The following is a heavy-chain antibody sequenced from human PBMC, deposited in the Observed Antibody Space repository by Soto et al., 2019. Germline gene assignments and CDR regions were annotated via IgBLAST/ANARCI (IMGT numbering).Heavy chain of an antibody. CDR1: GYTFTSYA. Sequence: ASVKVSCKASGYTFTSYAIHWVRQAPGQRLEWMGWINVGNGNTKYSQKFHDRVTIIRDTSADTAYMEVSSLRSEDTAVYYCAKSEETYNFALTGKDLDYYYLVRAVWGQGTTVPVSS. CDR3: AKSEETYNFALTGKDLDYYYLVRAV. J-gene: IGHJ6*02. D-gene: IGHD1-20*01. V-gene: IGHV1-3*01. CDR2: INVGNGNT.